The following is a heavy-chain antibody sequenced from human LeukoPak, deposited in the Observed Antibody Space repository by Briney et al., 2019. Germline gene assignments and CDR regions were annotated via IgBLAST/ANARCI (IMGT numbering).Heavy chain of an antibody. D-gene: IGHD3-16*01. J-gene: IGHJ4*02. CDR3: ARDGGHVVTGEYYFDY. CDR2: IYYGGST. V-gene: IGHV4-61*01. Sequence: SETLSLTCTLSGGSVSSGSYYWSCIRQPPREGLEWIAYIYYGGSTNYNPSLKSRVTISVDTSKNQFSRKLSSVTAADTAVYYCARDGGHVVTGEYYFDYWGQGTLVTVSS. CDR1: GGSVSSGSYY.